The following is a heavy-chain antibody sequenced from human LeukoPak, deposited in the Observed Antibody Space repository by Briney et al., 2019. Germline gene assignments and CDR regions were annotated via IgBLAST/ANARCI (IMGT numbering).Heavy chain of an antibody. Sequence: PGGSLRLSCAASGFTVSSNYMSWVRQAPGKGLEWVSVIYSGGSTYYADSVKGRFTISRDNAKNTLYLQMNSLRAEDTAVYYCARDTQPRSYYYGSGSYSYDYWGQGTLVTVSS. V-gene: IGHV3-53*01. CDR1: GFTVSSNY. CDR3: ARDTQPRSYYYGSGSYSYDY. J-gene: IGHJ4*02. CDR2: IYSGGST. D-gene: IGHD3-10*01.